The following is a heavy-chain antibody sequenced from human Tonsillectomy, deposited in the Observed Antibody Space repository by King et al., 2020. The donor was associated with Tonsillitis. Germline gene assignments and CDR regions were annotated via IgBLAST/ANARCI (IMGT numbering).Heavy chain of an antibody. CDR1: A. CDR3: ARSYDFWSGYYRYFDY. Sequence: AMHWVRQAPGKGLEWVAVISYDGSNKYYADSVRGRFTISRDNSKNTLYLQMNSLRVEDTAVYYCARSYDFWSGYYRYFDYWGQVTLVTVSS. V-gene: IGHV3-30*04. J-gene: IGHJ4*02. CDR2: ISYDGSNK. D-gene: IGHD3-3*01.